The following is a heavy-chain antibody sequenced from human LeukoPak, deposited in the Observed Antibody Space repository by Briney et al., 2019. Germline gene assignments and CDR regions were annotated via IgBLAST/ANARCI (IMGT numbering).Heavy chain of an antibody. CDR1: GFTFGDYA. CDR3: AKVGQGLLWFGESHYYYFDY. J-gene: IGHJ4*02. D-gene: IGHD3-10*01. CDR2: ISGSGGST. Sequence: GGSLRLSCTTSGFTFGDYAMSWVRQAPGKGLEWVSAISGSGGSTYYADSVKGRFTISRDNSKNTLYLQMNSLRAEDTAVYYCAKVGQGLLWFGESHYYYFDYWGQGTLVTVSS. V-gene: IGHV3-23*01.